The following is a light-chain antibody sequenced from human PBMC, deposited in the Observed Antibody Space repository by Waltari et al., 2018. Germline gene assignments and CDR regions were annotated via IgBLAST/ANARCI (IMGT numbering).Light chain of an antibody. CDR3: SSFTSSTTGI. J-gene: IGLJ2*01. CDR2: DVN. Sequence: SALTQPDSVSGSPGQSITISCSGISSYSGGYEYVPWYQQHPGKAPKVIIYDVNNRPSGVSNRFSGSKSGSSASLTISGLQAEDEADYYCSSFTSSTTGIFGGGTKVTVL. V-gene: IGLV2-14*03. CDR1: SSYSGGYEY.